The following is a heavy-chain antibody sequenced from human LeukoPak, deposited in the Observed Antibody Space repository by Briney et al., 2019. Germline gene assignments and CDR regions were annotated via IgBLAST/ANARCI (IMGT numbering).Heavy chain of an antibody. Sequence: ASVKVSFKASGYTFTGYYIHWVRQAPGQGIEWMGWINPNSGGTNYAQKFQGRVTMTRDTSISTAYMELSRLRSDDTAVYYCARDPGVSVAAYYFDYWGQGTLVTVSS. J-gene: IGHJ4*02. V-gene: IGHV1-2*02. CDR2: INPNSGGT. D-gene: IGHD6-19*01. CDR1: GYTFTGYY. CDR3: ARDPGVSVAAYYFDY.